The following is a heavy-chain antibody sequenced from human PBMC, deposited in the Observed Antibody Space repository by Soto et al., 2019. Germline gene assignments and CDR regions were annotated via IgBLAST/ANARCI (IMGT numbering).Heavy chain of an antibody. J-gene: IGHJ4*02. D-gene: IGHD6-19*01. CDR2: IIPILGIA. CDR3: ARAESEAGTPFYY. CDR1: GGTFSSYT. V-gene: IGHV1-69*02. Sequence: ASVKVSCKASGGTFSSYTISWVRQAPGQGLEWMGRIIPILGIANYAQKFQGRVTITADKSTSTAYMELSSLRSEDTALYYCARAESEAGTPFYYWGQGTLVTVSS.